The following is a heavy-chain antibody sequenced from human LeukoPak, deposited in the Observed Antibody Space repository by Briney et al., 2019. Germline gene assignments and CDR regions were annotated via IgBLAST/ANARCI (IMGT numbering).Heavy chain of an antibody. V-gene: IGHV5-51*01. CDR3: ARGPRYCSGGSCYSWFDP. D-gene: IGHD2-15*01. CDR2: IYPADSNT. Sequence: GESLKISCKGSGYSFTTYWIGWVRQMPGKGLEWMGIIYPADSNTRYSPSFQGQVTISADKSISTAYLQWSSLKASDTAMYYCARGPRYCSGGSCYSWFDPWGQGTLVTVSS. CDR1: GYSFTTYW. J-gene: IGHJ5*02.